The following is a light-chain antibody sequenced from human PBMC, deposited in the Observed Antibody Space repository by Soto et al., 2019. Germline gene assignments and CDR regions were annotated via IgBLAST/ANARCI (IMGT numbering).Light chain of an antibody. CDR2: GAS. J-gene: IGKJ1*01. V-gene: IGKV3-20*01. CDR3: QQYGSSPSWT. Sequence: ELVLTQSPATLSFFPGERATLSCRARQSVSSSYLAWYQQKPGQAPRLLIYGASSRATGIPDRFSGSGSGTDFTLTISRLEPEDFAVYYCQQYGSSPSWTFGQGTKVDIK. CDR1: QSVSSSY.